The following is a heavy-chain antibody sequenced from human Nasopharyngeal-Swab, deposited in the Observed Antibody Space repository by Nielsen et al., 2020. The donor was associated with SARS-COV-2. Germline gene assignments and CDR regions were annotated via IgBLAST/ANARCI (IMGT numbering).Heavy chain of an antibody. J-gene: IGHJ6*02. D-gene: IGHD3-16*01. CDR1: GFAFDDYA. CDR3: ARWDYERGMDV. Sequence: SLKISCAASGFAFDDYAMHWVRQAPGKGLEWVSSISWNGGSVGHADSVKGRFTISRDNAKNSLYLQMNSLRDEDTAVYYCARWDYERGMDVWGQGTTVTVSS. CDR2: ISWNGGSV. V-gene: IGHV3-9*01.